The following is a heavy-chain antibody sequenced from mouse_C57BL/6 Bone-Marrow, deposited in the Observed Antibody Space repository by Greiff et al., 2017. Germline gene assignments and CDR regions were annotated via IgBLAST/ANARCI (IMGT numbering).Heavy chain of an antibody. V-gene: IGHV1-26*01. J-gene: IGHJ1*03. D-gene: IGHD1-1*01. CDR2: ISPNNGGT. CDR1: GYTFTDYY. CDR3: ARGGYGSWYFDV. Sequence: VQLQQSGPGLVKPGASVKISCKASGYTFTDYYMNWVQQSHGKSLEWIGDISPNNGGTSYNQNLKGKATFTVDKSASTAYMQLLSLTSEDSAVYYCARGGYGSWYFDVWGTGTTVTVSS.